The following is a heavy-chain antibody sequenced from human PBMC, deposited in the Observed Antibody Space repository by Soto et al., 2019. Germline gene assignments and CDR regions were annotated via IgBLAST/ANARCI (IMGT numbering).Heavy chain of an antibody. J-gene: IGHJ6*02. V-gene: IGHV1-46*01. D-gene: IGHD2-8*01. Sequence: ASVKVSCKASGYTFTSYSMHWVQQAPGQGLEWMGIINPSSGRTSYAQNFQGRVTMTSDTSTSIVYMEMSSLKSEDTAVYYCARDHNFGFILYAMDVWGQGTTVT. CDR2: INPSSGRT. CDR1: GYTFTSYS. CDR3: ARDHNFGFILYAMDV.